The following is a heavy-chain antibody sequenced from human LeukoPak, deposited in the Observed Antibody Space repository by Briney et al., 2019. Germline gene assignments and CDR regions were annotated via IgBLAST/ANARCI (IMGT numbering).Heavy chain of an antibody. CDR3: AVGVVSLVPDALDV. V-gene: IGHV1-2*02. CDR2: INPNSGGT. CDR1: GYTFTGYY. J-gene: IGHJ3*01. Sequence: ASVKVSFTASGYTFTGYYIHWVRQAPGQGLEWMGWINPNSGGTNYAQKFQGRVTMTRDTSISTAIMEVSRLRSDDTAVYYCAVGVVSLVPDALDVWGQGTMVTVSS. D-gene: IGHD2-8*02.